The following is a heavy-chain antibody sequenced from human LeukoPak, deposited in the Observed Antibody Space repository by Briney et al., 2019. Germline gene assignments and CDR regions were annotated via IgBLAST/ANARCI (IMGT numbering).Heavy chain of an antibody. V-gene: IGHV1-2*02. J-gene: IGHJ4*02. CDR3: AGSVATYYYGSGSYYNDWWAFDY. CDR2: INPNSGGT. Sequence: GASVKVSCKASGYTFTGYYVHWVRQAPGQGLEWMGWINPNSGGTNYAQKFQGRVTMTRDTSISTAYMELSRLRSDDTAVYYCAGSVATYYYGSGSYYNDWWAFDYWGQGTLVTVSS. CDR1: GYTFTGYY. D-gene: IGHD3-10*01.